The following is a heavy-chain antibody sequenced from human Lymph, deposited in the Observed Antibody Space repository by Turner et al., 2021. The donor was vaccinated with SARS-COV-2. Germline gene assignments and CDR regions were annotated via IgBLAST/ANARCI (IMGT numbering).Heavy chain of an antibody. J-gene: IGHJ4*02. CDR1: GYTFTGYY. V-gene: IGHV1-2*02. CDR3: ARSRDLQSMIRGVDPFDY. Sequence: QVQLAQSGAEVKKPGASVKVSCKASGYTFTGYYMHWVGQAPGQGLEWMGWINPNSGGTNYPQKFQGRVTMTRDTSISRAYMELSRLRSDDTAVYYCARSRDLQSMIRGVDPFDYWGQGTLVTVSS. CDR2: INPNSGGT. D-gene: IGHD3-10*01.